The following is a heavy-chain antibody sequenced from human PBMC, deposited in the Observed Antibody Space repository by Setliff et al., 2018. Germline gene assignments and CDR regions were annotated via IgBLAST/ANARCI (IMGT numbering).Heavy chain of an antibody. CDR1: GFSFSSYA. V-gene: IGHV3-23*01. J-gene: IGHJ4*01. D-gene: IGHD3-3*01. CDR2: IIGSGIST. CDR3: AKSPHDFWSGRVFFDY. Sequence: SLRLSCAASGFSFSSYAMSWVRQAPGQGLEWVSSIIGSGISTYYADSVQGRFTISRDNHKNTLYLQMNSLGVEDTAIYYCAKSPHDFWSGRVFFDYWGQGILVTVSS.